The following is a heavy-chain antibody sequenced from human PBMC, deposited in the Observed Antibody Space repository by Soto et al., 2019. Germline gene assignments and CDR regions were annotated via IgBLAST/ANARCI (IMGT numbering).Heavy chain of an antibody. V-gene: IGHV4-34*01. CDR1: GGSFSGYY. CDR2: INHSGST. D-gene: IGHD2-8*02. CDR3: ARDKITGLFDY. Sequence: QVQLQQWGAGLLKPSETLSLTCAVYGGSFSGYYWTWIRQPPGTGLEWIGEINHSGSTNYNPSLKSRVTLSVDTSKNQFSLTLPSVPAADTAVYYCARDKITGLFDYWGQGTLVTVSS. J-gene: IGHJ4*02.